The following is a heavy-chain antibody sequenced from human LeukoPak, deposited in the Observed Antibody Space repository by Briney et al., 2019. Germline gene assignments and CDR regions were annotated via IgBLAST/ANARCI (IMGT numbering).Heavy chain of an antibody. CDR3: AGAYSSSWNPSWWYFDL. D-gene: IGHD6-13*01. Sequence: SDPLSHPCAVYGGSFSGYYWSWIRQPPGKGLEWIGEINHSGSTNYKPSLKSRVTISVDTSKNQFSLKLSSVTAADTAVYYCAGAYSSSWNPSWWYFDLWGRGTLVTVSS. V-gene: IGHV4-34*01. J-gene: IGHJ2*01. CDR1: GGSFSGYY. CDR2: INHSGST.